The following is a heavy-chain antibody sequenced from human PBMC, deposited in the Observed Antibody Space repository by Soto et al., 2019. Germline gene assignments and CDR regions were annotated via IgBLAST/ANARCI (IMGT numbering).Heavy chain of an antibody. Sequence: EVHLVESGGALEQPGRSLRLSCAVSGFTFDDYAMHWVRQAPEKGLEWVSGINWRSDIGYADSVKGRFTISTDNAENYLYLQMNSLGAEDTDLYYCEISQDRGGRTTFTYWGQGTQVTVSS. CDR1: GFTFDDYA. D-gene: IGHD5-12*01. CDR2: INWRSDI. V-gene: IGHV3-9*01. J-gene: IGHJ4*02. CDR3: EISQDRGGRTTFTY.